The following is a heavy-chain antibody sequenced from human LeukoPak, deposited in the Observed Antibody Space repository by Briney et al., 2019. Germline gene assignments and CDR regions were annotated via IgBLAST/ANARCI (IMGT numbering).Heavy chain of an antibody. J-gene: IGHJ4*02. Sequence: PSETLSLTCTVSGGSISSSTYYWGWIRQPPGKGLEWIGSISYSGSTYYNPSLTSRVTISVDTSKNQFSLKLSSVTAADTAVYYCARQRLRYCSSTSCYAGRYYFDYWGQGALVTVSS. V-gene: IGHV4-39*01. D-gene: IGHD2-2*01. CDR1: GGSISSSTYY. CDR2: ISYSGST. CDR3: ARQRLRYCSSTSCYAGRYYFDY.